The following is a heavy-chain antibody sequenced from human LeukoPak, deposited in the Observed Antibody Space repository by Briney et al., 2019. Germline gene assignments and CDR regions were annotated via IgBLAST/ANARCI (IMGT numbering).Heavy chain of an antibody. CDR2: IRPSDDYT. Sequence: ASVKVSCKASGYTFTSHYIHWVRQAPGQGLEWMGAIRPSDDYTAYAQNFQGRITVTRDTSTSTVYMDLSSLKSEDTAVYYCAREPQPHGGGNIDYWSQGTLVTVSS. D-gene: IGHD3-16*01. J-gene: IGHJ4*02. V-gene: IGHV1-46*01. CDR1: GYTFTSHY. CDR3: AREPQPHGGGNIDY.